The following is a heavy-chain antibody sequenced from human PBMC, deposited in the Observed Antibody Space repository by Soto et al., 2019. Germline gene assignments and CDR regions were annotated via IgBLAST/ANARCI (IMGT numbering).Heavy chain of an antibody. CDR2: INHSGST. Sequence: QVQLQQWGAGLLKPSETLSLTCAVYGGSFSGYYWSWIRQPPGKGLEWIGEINHSGSTNYNPSLKSRLTIXXHXSXXQSSLTLSSVTAADTAVYYCARDIVVVPAASRFAPWGQGTLVTVSS. CDR1: GGSFSGYY. J-gene: IGHJ5*02. V-gene: IGHV4-34*01. D-gene: IGHD2-2*01. CDR3: ARDIVVVPAASRFAP.